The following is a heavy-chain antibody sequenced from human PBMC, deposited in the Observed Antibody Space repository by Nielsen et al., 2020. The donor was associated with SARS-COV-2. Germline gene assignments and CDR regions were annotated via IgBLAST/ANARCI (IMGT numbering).Heavy chain of an antibody. J-gene: IGHJ5*02. Sequence: GESLKISCAASGIGFSSYEMNWVRQAPGKGLEWVSYISPSAGTVYYADSVKGRFTISRDNAKNSVYLQLNSLRAEDTADYCARDCGVSCHWFNPWGQGTLVTVSS. D-gene: IGHD2-2*01. CDR2: ISPSAGTV. CDR1: GIGFSSYE. V-gene: IGHV3-48*03. CDR3: ARDCGVSCHWFNP.